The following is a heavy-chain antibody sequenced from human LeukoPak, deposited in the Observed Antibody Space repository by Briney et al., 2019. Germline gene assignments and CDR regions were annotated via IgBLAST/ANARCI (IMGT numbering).Heavy chain of an antibody. J-gene: IGHJ4*02. Sequence: GGSLRHSCAASGFTFSSYAMSWVRQAPGKGLEWVSAISGSGGSTYYADSVKGRFTISSDNSKNTLYLQMNSLRAEDTAVYYCARASWIPNADAVWWGQGTLVTVSS. CDR1: GFTFSSYA. CDR3: ARASWIPNADAVW. CDR2: ISGSGGST. V-gene: IGHV3-23*01. D-gene: IGHD1-1*01.